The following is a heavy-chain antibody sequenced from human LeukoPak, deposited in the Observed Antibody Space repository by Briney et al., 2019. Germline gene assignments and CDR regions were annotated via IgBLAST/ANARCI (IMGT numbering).Heavy chain of an antibody. V-gene: IGHV4-4*02. CDR3: ASLYNWNYASPYYMDV. Sequence: SETLSLTCYVSGDSISSSYWWTWVRQPPGKGLQWIGEIYHAGITNYKSTLKSRVTISVDKSNNQFSLKLTSVTAADTAIYYCASLYNWNYASPYYMDVWGKGTTVTVSS. J-gene: IGHJ6*03. CDR1: GDSISSSYW. CDR2: IYHAGIT. D-gene: IGHD1-7*01.